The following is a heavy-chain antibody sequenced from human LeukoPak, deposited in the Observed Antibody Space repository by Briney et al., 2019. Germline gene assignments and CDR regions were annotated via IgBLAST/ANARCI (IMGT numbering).Heavy chain of an antibody. CDR1: GFTFSSYA. D-gene: IGHD3-16*01. J-gene: IGHJ4*02. V-gene: IGHV3-30*04. CDR2: ISYDGSNK. CDR3: ARALGGDSFDY. Sequence: GGSLRLSCAASGFTFSSYAMHWVRQAPGKGLEWVAVISYDGSNKYYADPVKGRFTNSRDNSKNTLYLQMNSLRAEDTAVYYCARALGGDSFDYWGQGTLVTVSS.